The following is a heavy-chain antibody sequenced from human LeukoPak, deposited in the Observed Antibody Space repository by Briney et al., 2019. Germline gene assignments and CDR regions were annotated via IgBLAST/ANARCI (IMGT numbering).Heavy chain of an antibody. CDR3: ARAGFDYGDYGGWFDP. D-gene: IGHD4-17*01. V-gene: IGHV1-46*01. J-gene: IGHJ5*02. CDR2: INPSGGST. CDR1: GYTFTSYG. Sequence: GASVKVSCKSSGYTFTSYGISWVWQAHGQGLEWMGIINPSGGSTSYAQKFQGRVTMTRDTSTSTVYMELSSLRSEDTAVYYCARAGFDYGDYGGWFDPWGQGTLVTVSS.